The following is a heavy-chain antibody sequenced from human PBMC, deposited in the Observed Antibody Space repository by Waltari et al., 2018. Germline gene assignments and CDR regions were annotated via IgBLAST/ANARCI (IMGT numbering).Heavy chain of an antibody. J-gene: IGHJ4*02. CDR2: IDMDGTPK. CDR3: ARDNRGSIDY. CDR1: GFSFRHYW. D-gene: IGHD3-10*01. V-gene: IGHV3-74*01. Sequence: EVQLVESGGGLVEPGGSLRLSCTASGFSFRHYWMHWVRQAPGRGLESVSLIDMDGTPKCYADSVKGRFTISRDNPRDTLYLQMNSLRPEDTAVYYCARDNRGSIDYWGQGALVTVSS.